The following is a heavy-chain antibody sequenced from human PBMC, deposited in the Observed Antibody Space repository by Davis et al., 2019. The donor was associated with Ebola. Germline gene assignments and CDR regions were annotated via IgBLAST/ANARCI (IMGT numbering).Heavy chain of an antibody. D-gene: IGHD6-13*01. V-gene: IGHV3-15*01. J-gene: IGHJ4*02. CDR2: IKSRSEGGTT. CDR1: GFTVSNAY. Sequence: GESLKISCVGSGFTVSNAYMSWVRQAPGKGLEWIARIKSRSEGGTTDYAAPVKGRFTISRDDSKNTVYLQMDSLRTEDTSIYYCSWHYLDYWGQGTLVTVSS. CDR3: SWHYLDY.